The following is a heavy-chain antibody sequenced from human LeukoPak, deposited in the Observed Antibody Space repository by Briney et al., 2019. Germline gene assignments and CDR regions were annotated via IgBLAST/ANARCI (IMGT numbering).Heavy chain of an antibody. J-gene: IGHJ4*02. V-gene: IGHV3-21*01. CDR3: ARTPTGYYDSSGYYYGKYFDY. Sequence: PGGSLSFSCAAPGFPFSASAMTWARQAPGKGLKWVSSISSSSSYIYYADSVKGRFTISRGNAKNSLYLQMNSLRAEDTAVYYCARTPTGYYDSSGYYYGKYFDYWGQGTLVTVSS. D-gene: IGHD3-22*01. CDR2: ISSSSSYI. CDR1: GFPFSASA.